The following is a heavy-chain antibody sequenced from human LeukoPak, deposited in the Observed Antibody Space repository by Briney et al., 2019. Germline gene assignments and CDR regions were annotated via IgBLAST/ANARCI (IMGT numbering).Heavy chain of an antibody. CDR1: GFTFSSYS. CDR3: AKDRGDYTNWFDP. V-gene: IGHV3-21*01. Sequence: GGSLRLSCAVSGFTFSSYSMNWVRQTPGKGLEWVSSIGERSIHKYFADSVKGRFTISRDNSKNTLYLQMNSPRAEDTAIYYCAKDRGDYTNWFDPWGQGTLVTVSS. D-gene: IGHD4-17*01. J-gene: IGHJ5*02. CDR2: IGERSIHK.